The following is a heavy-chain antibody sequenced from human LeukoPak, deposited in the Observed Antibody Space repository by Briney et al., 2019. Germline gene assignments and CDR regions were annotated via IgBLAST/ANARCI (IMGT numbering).Heavy chain of an antibody. CDR3: ARDPAVAGRFDY. D-gene: IGHD6-19*01. V-gene: IGHV3-11*01. CDR2: ISSRGSII. J-gene: IGHJ4*02. CDR1: GFTFSDYY. Sequence: GGSLRLSCAASGFTFSDYYMTWIRQAPGKGLEWVSYISSRGSIIYDAESVKGRFTISRDNAKNSLYLQMNSLRADDTAVYYCARDPAVAGRFDYWGQGILVTVSS.